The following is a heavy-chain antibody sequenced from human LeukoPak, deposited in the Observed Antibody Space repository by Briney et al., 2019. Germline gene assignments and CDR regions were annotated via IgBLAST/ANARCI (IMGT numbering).Heavy chain of an antibody. Sequence: TGGSLRLSCAASGFTVSSNYMSWVRQAPGKGLEWVSAISGSGGSTYYADSVKGRFTISRDNSKNTLYLQMNSLRAEDTAVYYCAKSHYWNDQRDAFDIWGQGTMVTVSS. V-gene: IGHV3-23*01. D-gene: IGHD1-1*01. CDR3: AKSHYWNDQRDAFDI. CDR1: GFTVSSNY. CDR2: ISGSGGST. J-gene: IGHJ3*02.